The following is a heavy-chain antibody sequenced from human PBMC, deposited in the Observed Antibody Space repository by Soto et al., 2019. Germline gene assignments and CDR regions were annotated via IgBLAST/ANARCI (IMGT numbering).Heavy chain of an antibody. CDR3: AKAMRCGGVCDWDYYSMDV. CDR1: GGTFSSYA. V-gene: IGHV1-69*13. D-gene: IGHD2-8*02. J-gene: IGHJ6*02. Sequence: GASVKVSCKASGGTFSSYAISWVRQAPGQGLEWMGGITPIFGTANYAQKFQGRVTITADESTSTAYMGLSSLRSEGTAVYYCAKAMRCGGVCDWDYYSMDVWVQGTTVTVSS. CDR2: ITPIFGTA.